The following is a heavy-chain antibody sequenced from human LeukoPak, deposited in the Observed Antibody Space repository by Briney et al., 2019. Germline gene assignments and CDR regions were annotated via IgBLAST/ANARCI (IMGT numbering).Heavy chain of an antibody. D-gene: IGHD3-10*01. Sequence: PSETLSLTCTVSGGSISSSSYYWGWIRQPPGKGLEWIGSIYYSGSTYYNPSLKSRVTISVDKSKNQFSLKLSSVTAADTAVYYCAREWTPYGSGSYYLDYWGQGTLVTVSS. CDR2: IYYSGST. CDR3: AREWTPYGSGSYYLDY. J-gene: IGHJ4*02. V-gene: IGHV4-39*07. CDR1: GGSISSSSYY.